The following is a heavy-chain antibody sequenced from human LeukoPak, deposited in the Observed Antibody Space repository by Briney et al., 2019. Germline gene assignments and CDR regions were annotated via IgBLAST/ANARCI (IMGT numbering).Heavy chain of an antibody. J-gene: IGHJ2*01. V-gene: IGHV4-34*01. CDR1: GGSLSAYY. CDR2: INHSGTT. D-gene: IGHD1-1*01. Sequence: SETLSLTCAVYGGSLSAYYWSWIRQPPGKGLEWVGEINHSGTTNYNPSLESLVTMSVDTSKNQFSLKLSSVTAADTAVYYCASRGTLFWDFDLWGRGTLVTVSS. CDR3: ASRGTLFWDFDL.